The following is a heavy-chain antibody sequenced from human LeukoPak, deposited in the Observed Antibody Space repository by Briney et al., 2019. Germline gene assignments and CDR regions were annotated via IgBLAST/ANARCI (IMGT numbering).Heavy chain of an antibody. J-gene: IGHJ4*02. CDR2: IYHSGST. CDR1: GVSISISNW. CDR3: ATANGGRDY. D-gene: IGHD2-8*01. V-gene: IGHV4-4*02. Sequence: SGTLSLTCAVSGVSISISNWWSWVRQPPGRGLEWIGEIYHSGSTNYNPSLKSRVTFSVDKSKNQFSLKLSSMTAADTAVYYCATANGGRDYWGQGILVTVSS.